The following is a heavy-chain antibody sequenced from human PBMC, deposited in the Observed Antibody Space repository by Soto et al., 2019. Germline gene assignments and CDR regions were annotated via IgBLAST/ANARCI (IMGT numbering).Heavy chain of an antibody. Sequence: PSETLSLTWTVSGGSISSGVYYGSSVRQHPGKGLDWIGYIYYSGSTYYNPSLKSRVTISVDTSKNQFSLKLSSVTAADTAVYYCARDPTYYYDSSGPTARGGMAVWGQGTTVTVSS. J-gene: IGHJ6*02. CDR2: IYYSGST. CDR3: ARDPTYYYDSSGPTARGGMAV. V-gene: IGHV4-31*02. CDR1: GGSISSGVYY. D-gene: IGHD3-22*01.